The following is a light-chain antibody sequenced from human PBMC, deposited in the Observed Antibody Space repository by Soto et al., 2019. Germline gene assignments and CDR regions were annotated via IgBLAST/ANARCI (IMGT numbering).Light chain of an antibody. Sequence: ETVLTQSPGTLSLSPGERATLSCRASQSVINKYLAWYQQRPGQTPRLLIFAASSRAAGIPDRFSGSASGTDFTLTISRLEPEDFAVYYCHQYGNSPRTFGQGTKVEI. CDR2: AAS. CDR3: HQYGNSPRT. J-gene: IGKJ1*01. CDR1: QSVINKY. V-gene: IGKV3-20*01.